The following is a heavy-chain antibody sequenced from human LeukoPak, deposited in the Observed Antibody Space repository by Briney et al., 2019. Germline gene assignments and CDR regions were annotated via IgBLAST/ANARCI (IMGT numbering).Heavy chain of an antibody. CDR3: ARRGYSSSFDNWFDP. J-gene: IGHJ5*02. CDR2: IYCTGST. Sequence: SETLSLTCSVSGGSISSLYWSWIRQPPGKGLEWIGYIYCTGSTNYNPSLKSRVTMFVDMSKNQFSLRLSSVTAADTAVYYCARRGYSSSFDNWFDPWGQGTLVTVSS. V-gene: IGHV4-59*08. CDR1: GGSISSLY. D-gene: IGHD6-6*01.